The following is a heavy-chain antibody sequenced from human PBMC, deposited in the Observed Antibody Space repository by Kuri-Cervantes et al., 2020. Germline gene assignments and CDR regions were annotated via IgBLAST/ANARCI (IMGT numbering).Heavy chain of an antibody. CDR2: IYSGGST. CDR1: GFTVSSNY. CDR3: ARGLRVRAYFDY. J-gene: IGHJ4*02. V-gene: IGHV3-66*01. D-gene: IGHD3-22*01. Sequence: GGSLRPPCAASGFTVSSNYMSWVRQAPGKGLEWVSVIYSGGSTYYADSVKGRFTISRDNSKNKLYLQMNSLRAEDTAVYYCARGLRVRAYFDYWGQGTLVTVSS.